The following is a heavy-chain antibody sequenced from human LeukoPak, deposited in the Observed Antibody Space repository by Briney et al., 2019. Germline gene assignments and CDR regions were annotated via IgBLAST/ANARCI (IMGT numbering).Heavy chain of an antibody. V-gene: IGHV3-30*02. D-gene: IGHD5-18*01. J-gene: IGHJ6*02. CDR2: IRYDGSNK. CDR1: GFTFSSYG. CDR3: AREIKLWSISYYGMDV. Sequence: GGSLRLSCAASGFTFSSYGMHWVRQAPGKGLEWVAFIRYDGSNKYYADSVKGRFTISRDNSKNTLYLQMNSLRAEDTAVYYCAREIKLWSISYYGMDVWGQGTTVTVSS.